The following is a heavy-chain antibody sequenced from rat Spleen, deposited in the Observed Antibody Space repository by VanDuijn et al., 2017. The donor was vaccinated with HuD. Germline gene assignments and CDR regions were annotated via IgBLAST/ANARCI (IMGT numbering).Heavy chain of an antibody. Sequence: EVQLVESGGGLVQPGRSMKLSCAASGFTFSNYYMAWVRQAPGKGLEWVASITNTGGGIYYPDSVKGRFTISRDNAQNTLYLQMDSLRSEDTATYYCARRYDFDYWGQGVMVTVSS. CDR2: ITNTGGGI. V-gene: IGHV5-25*01. CDR1: GFTFSNYY. CDR3: ARRYDFDY. D-gene: IGHD1-11*01. J-gene: IGHJ2*01.